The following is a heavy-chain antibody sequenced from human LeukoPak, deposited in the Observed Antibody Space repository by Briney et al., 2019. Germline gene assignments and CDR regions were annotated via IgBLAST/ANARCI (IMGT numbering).Heavy chain of an antibody. CDR3: ARTNYDILTGSPRYFDY. CDR2: IYYSGSS. V-gene: IGHV4-59*01. D-gene: IGHD3-9*01. Sequence: SETLSLTCTVSGGPISSYYWSWIRQPPGKGLEWIGYIYYSGSSNYNPSLKSRVTISVDTSKNQFSLKLSSVTAADTAVYYCARTNYDILTGSPRYFDYWGQGTLVTVSS. CDR1: GGPISSYY. J-gene: IGHJ4*02.